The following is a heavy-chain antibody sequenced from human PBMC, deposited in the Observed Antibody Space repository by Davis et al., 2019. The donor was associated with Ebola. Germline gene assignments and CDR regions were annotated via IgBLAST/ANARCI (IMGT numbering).Heavy chain of an antibody. CDR1: GFTLGDYA. Sequence: GESLKISCTASGFTLGDYAMSCVRQAPGKGLEWAGFMRSKAYGGTTEYAASVKGRFTISRDDSKSIAYLQMNSLKTEDTAVYYCTRVRIQLWLSIDPWGQGTLVTVSS. CDR2: MRSKAYGGTT. V-gene: IGHV3-49*04. J-gene: IGHJ5*02. D-gene: IGHD5-18*01. CDR3: TRVRIQLWLSIDP.